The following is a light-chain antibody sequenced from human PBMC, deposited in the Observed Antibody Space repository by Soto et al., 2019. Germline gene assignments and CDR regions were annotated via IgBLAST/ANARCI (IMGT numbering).Light chain of an antibody. V-gene: IGKV1-17*01. CDR1: QAIRND. CDR2: VAS. J-gene: IGKJ4*01. CDR3: QQYDNYPLT. Sequence: DIQMTQSPSSLSASVGDRVTITCRASQAIRNDVGWYQQKPGKDPKRLIYVASRLESGVPSRFSGSASGTEFTLTISSLQPDDFATYYCQQYDNYPLTFGGGTKVDIK.